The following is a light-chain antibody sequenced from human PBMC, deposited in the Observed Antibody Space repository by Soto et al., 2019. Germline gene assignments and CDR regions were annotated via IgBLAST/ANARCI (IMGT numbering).Light chain of an antibody. CDR2: WAS. Sequence: DIVMTQSPDSLAVSLGERATINCKSSQSVLYSSNNKNYLAWYQRKPGQPPKLLIYWASTRESGVPDRFSGSGSGTDFTLTISCLQAEDVAVYYCQQYYSTPWTFGQGTKVEIK. CDR1: QSVLYSSNNKNY. V-gene: IGKV4-1*01. CDR3: QQYYSTPWT. J-gene: IGKJ1*01.